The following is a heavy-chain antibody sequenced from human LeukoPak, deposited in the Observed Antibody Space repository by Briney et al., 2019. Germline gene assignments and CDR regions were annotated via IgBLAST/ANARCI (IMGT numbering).Heavy chain of an antibody. CDR3: ARVRIVGARGFDP. D-gene: IGHD1-26*01. Sequence: GASVKVSCKASGHTFTYRYLHWVRQAPGQGLEWMGIINPSGGSTSYAQKFQGRVTMTRDTSTSTVYMELSSLRSEDTAVCYCARVRIVGARGFDPWGQGTLVTVSS. V-gene: IGHV1-46*01. CDR2: INPSGGST. CDR1: GHTFTYRY. J-gene: IGHJ5*02.